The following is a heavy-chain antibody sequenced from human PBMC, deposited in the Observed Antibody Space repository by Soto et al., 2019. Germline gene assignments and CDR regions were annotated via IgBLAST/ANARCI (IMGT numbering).Heavy chain of an antibody. CDR2: ISDSGGST. CDR3: AKDSHYCSGGSCFPASYY. CDR1: GFTFGTYA. Sequence: EVHLLESGGGLVQPGGSLRLSCAASGFTFGTYAMSWVRQAPGKGLEWVSAISDSGGSTYYADSVKGRFTISRDNSRNTLHLQMNSLRAEDTAIYYCAKDSHYCSGGSCFPASYYWGQGTLVTVSS. D-gene: IGHD2-15*01. V-gene: IGHV3-23*01. J-gene: IGHJ4*02.